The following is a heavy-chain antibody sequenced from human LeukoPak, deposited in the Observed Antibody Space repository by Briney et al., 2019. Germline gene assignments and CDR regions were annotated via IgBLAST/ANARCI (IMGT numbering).Heavy chain of an antibody. V-gene: IGHV3-7*01. Sequence: GGSLRLSCAVSGFSFRSHWMSWVRQAPGRVPEGVANIKQDGIEQYYVASVKGRFTISRDNAKNSLYLQMDSLRVEDTAVYYCARVKGYSGSFNRDFDYWGQGTLVTVSS. CDR3: ARVKGYSGSFNRDFDY. CDR2: IKQDGIEQ. J-gene: IGHJ4*02. CDR1: GFSFRSHW. D-gene: IGHD1-26*01.